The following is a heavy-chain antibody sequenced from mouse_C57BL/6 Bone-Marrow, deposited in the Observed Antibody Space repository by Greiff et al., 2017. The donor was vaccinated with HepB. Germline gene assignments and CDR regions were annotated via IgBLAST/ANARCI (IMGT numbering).Heavy chain of an antibody. V-gene: IGHV1-64*01. Sequence: VQLQQPGAELVKPGASVKLSCKASGYTFTSYWMHWVKQRPGQGLEWIGMIHPNSGSTNYNEKFKSKATLTVDKSSSTAYMQLSSLTSEDSAVYYCARGGTTVPDYYAMDYWGQGTSVTVSS. CDR2: IHPNSGST. CDR1: GYTFTSYW. J-gene: IGHJ4*01. CDR3: ARGGTTVPDYYAMDY. D-gene: IGHD1-1*01.